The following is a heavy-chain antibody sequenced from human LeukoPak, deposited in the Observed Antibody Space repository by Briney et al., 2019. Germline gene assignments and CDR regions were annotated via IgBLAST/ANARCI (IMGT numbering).Heavy chain of an antibody. J-gene: IGHJ4*02. CDR3: ATGIVVASFDY. D-gene: IGHD3-22*01. CDR1: GYTFTDYY. Sequence: ASVKVSCKASGYTFTDYYMHWVQQAPGKGLGWMGRVDPEDGETIYAEKFQGRVTITADTSTDTAYMELSSLRSEDTAVYYCATGIVVASFDYWGQGTLVIVSS. V-gene: IGHV1-69-2*01. CDR2: VDPEDGET.